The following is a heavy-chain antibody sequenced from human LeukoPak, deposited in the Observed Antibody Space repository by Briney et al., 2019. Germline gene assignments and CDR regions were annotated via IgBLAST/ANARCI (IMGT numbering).Heavy chain of an antibody. J-gene: IGHJ4*02. V-gene: IGHV5-51*01. CDR3: ARQRGSHYDAFDY. CDR1: GYSFTSYW. CDR2: IYPGDSDT. Sequence: GESLKISCKGSGYSFTSYWIGWVRQMPGKGLEWMGIIYPGDSDTRYSPSFRGQVTISADKSNTTAYLQWSSLKASDTAMYYCARQRGSHYDAFDYWGQGTLVTVSS. D-gene: IGHD1-26*01.